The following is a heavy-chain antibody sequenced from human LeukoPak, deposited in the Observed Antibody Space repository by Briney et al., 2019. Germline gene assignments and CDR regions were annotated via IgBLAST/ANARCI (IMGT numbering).Heavy chain of an antibody. Sequence: GTSLRLSCAASGFTFSRYGMHWVRQAPGKGLEWVAVIWSDGNNKEHGDSVKGRFTISRDNSKNSLYLQMNSLRTEDTALYYCAKTRSSGFYYFAFDIWGQGTMVTVSS. CDR2: IWSDGNNK. CDR3: AKTRSSGFYYFAFDI. D-gene: IGHD1-26*01. V-gene: IGHV3-33*03. J-gene: IGHJ3*02. CDR1: GFTFSRYG.